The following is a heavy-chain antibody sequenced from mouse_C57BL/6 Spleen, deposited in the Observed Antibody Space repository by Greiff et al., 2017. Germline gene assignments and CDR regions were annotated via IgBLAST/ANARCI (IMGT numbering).Heavy chain of an antibody. CDR3: ARGHYDDAMDY. J-gene: IGHJ4*01. CDR1: GYSITSGYY. CDR2: ISYDGSN. Sequence: EVKLQESGPGLVKPSQSLSLTCSVTGYSITSGYYWNWIRQFPGNKLEWMGYISYDGSNNYNPSLKNRISITRDTSKNQFSLKLNSVTTEDTATYYCARGHYDDAMDYWGQGTSVTVSS. V-gene: IGHV3-6*01. D-gene: IGHD2-4*01.